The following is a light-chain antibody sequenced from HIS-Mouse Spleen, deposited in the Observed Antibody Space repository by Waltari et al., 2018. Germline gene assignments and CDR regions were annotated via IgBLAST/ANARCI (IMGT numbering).Light chain of an antibody. Sequence: DIVMTQSPDSLAVSLGERATINCKSSQSVLYSSNHKNYLAWYQQKPGQPPKLLIYWASTRESGVPDRFIGSGSGTDFTLTISSLQAEDVAVYYCQQYYSTPWTFGQGTKVEIK. V-gene: IGKV4-1*01. CDR3: QQYYSTPWT. CDR2: WAS. J-gene: IGKJ1*01. CDR1: QSVLYSSNHKNY.